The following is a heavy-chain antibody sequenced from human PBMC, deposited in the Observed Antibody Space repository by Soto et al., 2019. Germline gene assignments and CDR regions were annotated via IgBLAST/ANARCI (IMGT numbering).Heavy chain of an antibody. CDR3: ARDSSLLPPGTTWFDP. J-gene: IGHJ5*02. CDR1: GYTFTGYY. Sequence: QVQLVQSGAEVKKPGASVKVSCKASGYTFTGYYMHWVRQAPGQGLEWMGWINPNSGGTNYAQKFQGWVTMTRDTSISTAYMELSRLRSDDTAVYYCARDSSLLPPGTTWFDPWGQGTLVTVSS. CDR2: INPNSGGT. V-gene: IGHV1-2*04. D-gene: IGHD1-7*01.